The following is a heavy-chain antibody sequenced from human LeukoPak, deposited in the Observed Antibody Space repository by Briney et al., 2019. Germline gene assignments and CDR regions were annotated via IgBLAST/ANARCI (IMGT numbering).Heavy chain of an antibody. J-gene: IGHJ3*02. CDR3: ARGWDYYDSSGYYSAFDI. CDR1: GGSISSYY. V-gene: IGHV4-59*01. Sequence: SETLSLTRTVSGGSISSYYWSWIRQPPGKGLEWIGYIYYSGSTNYNPSLKSRVTISVDTSKNQFSLKLSSVTAADTAVYYCARGWDYYDSSGYYSAFDIWGQGTMVTVSS. D-gene: IGHD3-22*01. CDR2: IYYSGST.